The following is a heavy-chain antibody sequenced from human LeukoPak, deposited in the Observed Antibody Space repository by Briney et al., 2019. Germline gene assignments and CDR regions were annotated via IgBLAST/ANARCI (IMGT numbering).Heavy chain of an antibody. D-gene: IGHD1-26*01. CDR2: INAGNGNT. J-gene: IGHJ5*02. V-gene: IGHV1-3*01. CDR1: GYTFTAYH. Sequence: ASVTVSCKASGYTFTAYHMHWVRQAPGQRLEWMGWINAGNGNTKYSQKFQGRVTITRDTSASTAYMELSSLRSEDTAVYYCARDRRVGATTIIWFDPWGQGTLVTVSS. CDR3: ARDRRVGATTIIWFDP.